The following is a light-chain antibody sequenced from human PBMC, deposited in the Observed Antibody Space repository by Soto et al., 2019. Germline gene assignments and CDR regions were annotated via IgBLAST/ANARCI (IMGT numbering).Light chain of an antibody. CDR1: SSDVGGYKF. CDR2: EVS. Sequence: QSALTQPASVSGSPGQSITISCTGTSSDVGGYKFVSWYQQHPGKAPKLMIYEVSNRPSGVSNRFSGSKSGNTASLTISGLQDEDEADYYCSSYTSVTIVVFGGGTKLTVL. CDR3: SSYTSVTIVV. J-gene: IGLJ2*01. V-gene: IGLV2-14*01.